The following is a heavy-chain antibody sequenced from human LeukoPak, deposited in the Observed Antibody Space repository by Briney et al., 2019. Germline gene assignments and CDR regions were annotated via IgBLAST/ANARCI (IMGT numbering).Heavy chain of an antibody. V-gene: IGHV3-20*04. Sequence: GGSLRLSCAASGFTFDDYGMSWVRQAPGKGLEWVSGINWNGGSTGYADSVKGRFTISRDNAKNSLYLQMNSLRAEDTALYYCARNPSYSYGPSTLKYWGQGTLVTVSS. D-gene: IGHD5-18*01. CDR2: INWNGGST. J-gene: IGHJ4*02. CDR3: ARNPSYSYGPSTLKY. CDR1: GFTFDDYG.